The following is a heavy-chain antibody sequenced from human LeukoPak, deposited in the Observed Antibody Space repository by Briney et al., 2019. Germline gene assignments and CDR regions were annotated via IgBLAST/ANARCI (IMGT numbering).Heavy chain of an antibody. V-gene: IGHV4-4*09. D-gene: IGHD3-9*01. CDR3: ARLDYDILTGYYNPHYSNYYMDV. CDR2: IYTSGST. Sequence: SETLSLTCTVSGGSISSYYWSWIRQPPGKGLEWIGYIYTSGSTNYNPSLKSRVTISVDTSKNQFSLKRSSVTAADTAVYYCARLDYDILTGYYNPHYSNYYMDVWGKGTTVTVSS. CDR1: GGSISSYY. J-gene: IGHJ6*03.